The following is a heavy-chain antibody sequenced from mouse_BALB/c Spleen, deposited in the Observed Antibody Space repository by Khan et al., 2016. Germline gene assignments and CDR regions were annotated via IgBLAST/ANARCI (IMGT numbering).Heavy chain of an antibody. V-gene: IGHV1-9*01. J-gene: IGHJ2*01. CDR1: GYTFSTYW. CDR3: SRGLGRGYFDY. Sequence: QIQLVQSGAELMKPGASVKISCKATGYTFSTYWIEWVKQRPGHGLEWIGEILPGSGSINYNEKFKGKATFTADTSSNTAYMQLSSLTSEDSAVYYCSRGLGRGYFDYWGQGTTLTVSS. CDR2: ILPGSGSI.